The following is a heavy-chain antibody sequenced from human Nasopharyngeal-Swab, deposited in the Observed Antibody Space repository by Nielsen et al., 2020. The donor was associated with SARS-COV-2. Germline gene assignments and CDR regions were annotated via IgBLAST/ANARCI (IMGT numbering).Heavy chain of an antibody. CDR1: GFSLSTSGLC. CDR3: ARFVPSSAFDI. Sequence: SCPTLVNTTPTLTLTCTFSGFSLSTSGLCVSWIRQPPGKALEWLARLYWDDDKYYSTSLKTRLTISKDTSKNQVVLTMTNMDPVDTATYYCARFVPSSAFDIWGQGTMVTVSS. V-gene: IGHV2-70*11. CDR2: LYWDDDK. D-gene: IGHD2-15*01. J-gene: IGHJ3*02.